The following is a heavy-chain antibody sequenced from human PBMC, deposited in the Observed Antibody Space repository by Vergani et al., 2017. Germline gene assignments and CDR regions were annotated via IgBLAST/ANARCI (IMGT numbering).Heavy chain of an antibody. D-gene: IGHD2-2*02. CDR2: ISSSSSTI. Sequence: EVQLVESGGGLVQPGGSLRLSCAASGFTFSSYSMNWVRQAPGKGLAWVSYISSSSSTIYYAASVKGRFTISRDNAKNSLDLQMNSLSAEDTAVYYCARRRYCSSTSCYTAIPHLDYWGQGTLVTVSS. V-gene: IGHV3-48*01. CDR3: ARRRYCSSTSCYTAIPHLDY. CDR1: GFTFSSYS. J-gene: IGHJ4*02.